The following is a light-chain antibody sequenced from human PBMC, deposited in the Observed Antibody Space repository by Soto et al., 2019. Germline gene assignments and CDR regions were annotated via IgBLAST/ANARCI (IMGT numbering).Light chain of an antibody. CDR2: EVT. V-gene: IGLV2-14*01. J-gene: IGLJ1*01. CDR3: ISYTSDSGPYV. CDR1: SSDVGGYNY. Sequence: QSVLTQPASVSGSHGQSITIPCTGSSSDVGGYNYVSWYQEHPGKAPKLIIYEVTNRPSGVSDRFSGSKSGNTASLTISGLQAEDEADYYCISYTSDSGPYVFGGGTKVTVL.